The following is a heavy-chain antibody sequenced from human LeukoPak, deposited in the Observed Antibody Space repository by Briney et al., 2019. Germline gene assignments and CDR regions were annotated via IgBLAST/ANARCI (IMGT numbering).Heavy chain of an antibody. V-gene: IGHV4-59*08. CDR1: GGSINNYY. CDR3: ARHRPGPYDY. CDR2: IYYSGST. J-gene: IGHJ4*02. D-gene: IGHD6-6*01. Sequence: PSETLSLTCTISGGSINNYYWSWIRQPPGKGLEWIGYIYYSGSTTYNPSLKSRVTISVDTSKNQFSLSPSSVTAADTAVYYCARHRPGPYDYWGQGTLVTVSS.